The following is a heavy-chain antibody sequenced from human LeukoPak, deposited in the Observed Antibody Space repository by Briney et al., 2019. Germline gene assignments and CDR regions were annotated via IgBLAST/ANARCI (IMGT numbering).Heavy chain of an antibody. CDR1: GFTFSSYA. CDR2: ISGSGGST. Sequence: GGSLRLSCAASGFTFSSYAMSWVRQAPGKGLEWVSAISGSGGSTYYADSVKGRFTISRDNSKNTLYLQMNSLRSEDTAVYYCARVDGRDGHIGIIPQWGEGSLVTVSS. J-gene: IGHJ4*02. V-gene: IGHV3-23*01. D-gene: IGHD5-24*01. CDR3: ARVDGRDGHIGIIPQ.